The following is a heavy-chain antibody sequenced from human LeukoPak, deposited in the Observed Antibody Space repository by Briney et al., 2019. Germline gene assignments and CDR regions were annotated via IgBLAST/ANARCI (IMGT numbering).Heavy chain of an antibody. CDR3: ARGDYGNNFDY. V-gene: IGHV4-30-4*01. Sequence: SETLSLTCTVSGGSISSGDYYWSWIRQPPGKGLEWIGYIYYSGSNYYNPSLKSRVTISVDTSKNQFSLKLSSVTAADTAVYYCARGDYGNNFDYGVQGTLAIVSS. CDR1: GGSISSGDYY. CDR2: IYYSGSN. J-gene: IGHJ4*02. D-gene: IGHD4-11*01.